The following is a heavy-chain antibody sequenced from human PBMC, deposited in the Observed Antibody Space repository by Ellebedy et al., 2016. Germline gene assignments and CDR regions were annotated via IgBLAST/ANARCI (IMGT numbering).Heavy chain of an antibody. Sequence: GSLRLXCTVSGGSISSSSYYWGWIRQPPGKGLEWIGSIYYSGSTYYNPSLKSRVTISVDTSKNQFSLKLISVTAADTAVYYCARGYGSGSYYNYWGQGTRVTVSS. CDR1: GGSISSSSYY. CDR2: IYYSGST. D-gene: IGHD3-10*01. CDR3: ARGYGSGSYYNY. J-gene: IGHJ4*02. V-gene: IGHV4-39*07.